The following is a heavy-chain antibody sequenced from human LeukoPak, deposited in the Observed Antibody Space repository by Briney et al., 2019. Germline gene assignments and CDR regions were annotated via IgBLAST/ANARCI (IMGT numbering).Heavy chain of an antibody. D-gene: IGHD3-10*01. J-gene: IGHJ4*02. CDR1: GYTFTSYG. Sequence: ASVKVSCKASGYTFTSYGISWVRQAPGQGLEWMGWISAYNGNTNYAQKFQGRVTMTRDTSISTAYMELSRLRSDDTAVYYCARDREPAGSYSPFDYWGQGTLVTVSS. V-gene: IGHV1-18*01. CDR3: ARDREPAGSYSPFDY. CDR2: ISAYNGNT.